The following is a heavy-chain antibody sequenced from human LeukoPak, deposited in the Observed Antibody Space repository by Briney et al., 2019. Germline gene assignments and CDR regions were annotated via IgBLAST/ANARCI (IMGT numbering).Heavy chain of an antibody. CDR1: GDSFSSYF. CDR2: MYTSGIT. J-gene: IGHJ4*02. V-gene: IGHV4-4*07. D-gene: IGHD1-7*01. Sequence: NPSETLSLTCTVSGDSFSSYFWSWIRQPAGKGLEWIGRMYTSGITNFNPSLKSRVTMSVDTSKNQFSLNLTSVTAADTAVYYCAREITGTRGVDYWGQGILVTVSS. CDR3: AREITGTRGVDY.